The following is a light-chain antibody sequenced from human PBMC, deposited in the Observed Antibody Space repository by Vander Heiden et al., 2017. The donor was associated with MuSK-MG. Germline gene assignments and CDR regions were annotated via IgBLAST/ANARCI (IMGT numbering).Light chain of an antibody. Sequence: SYELTQQPSVSVSPGQTASITCSGDKLGDKYACWYQQKPGQSPVLVIYQDNKRTSGIPERFSGSNSGNTATLTISGTQAMDEADYYCQAWDSSTAVFGTGTKVTVL. CDR1: KLGDKY. V-gene: IGLV3-1*01. CDR2: QDN. CDR3: QAWDSSTAV. J-gene: IGLJ1*01.